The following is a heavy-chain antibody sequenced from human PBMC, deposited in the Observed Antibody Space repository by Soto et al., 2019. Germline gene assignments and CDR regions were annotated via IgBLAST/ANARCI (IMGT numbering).Heavy chain of an antibody. CDR2: IIPIFGTA. Sequence: SVKVSCKASGGTFSMYAISCVLQAPGQGLDWMGGIIPIFGTANYAQKFQGRVTITADESTSTAYMELSSLRSEDTAVYYCARGDGDYEDYWGQGTLVTVSS. J-gene: IGHJ4*02. V-gene: IGHV1-69*13. D-gene: IGHD4-17*01. CDR3: ARGDGDYEDY. CDR1: GGTFSMYA.